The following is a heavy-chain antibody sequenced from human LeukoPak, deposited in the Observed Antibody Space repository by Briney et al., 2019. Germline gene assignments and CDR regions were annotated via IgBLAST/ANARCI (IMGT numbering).Heavy chain of an antibody. CDR1: GYTFTSYG. CDR2: ISAYNGNT. V-gene: IGHV1-18*01. Sequence: GASVKVSCKASGYTFTSYGISWVRQAPGQGLEWMGWISAYNGNTNYAQKLQGRVTMTTDTSTSTAYMELRSLRSDDTAVYYCARGLSPHSSGWYGGVGYWGQGTLVTVSS. J-gene: IGHJ4*02. D-gene: IGHD6-19*01. CDR3: ARGLSPHSSGWYGGVGY.